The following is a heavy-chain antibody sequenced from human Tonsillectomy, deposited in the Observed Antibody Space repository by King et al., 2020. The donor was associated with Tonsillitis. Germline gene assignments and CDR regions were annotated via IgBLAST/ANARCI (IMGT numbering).Heavy chain of an antibody. CDR1: GFTVSSNY. J-gene: IGHJ2*01. CDR3: ATVAGGTNWGYWYFDL. Sequence: VQLVESGGGLIQPGGSLRLSCAASGFTVSSNYMSWVRQAPGKGLEWVSVIYSGGNTYYADSVKGRFTISRDNSKNTLYLQMNSLRAVEPAVYYCATVAGGTNWGYWYFDLWGRGTLVTVSS. CDR2: IYSGGNT. V-gene: IGHV3-53*01. D-gene: IGHD7-27*01.